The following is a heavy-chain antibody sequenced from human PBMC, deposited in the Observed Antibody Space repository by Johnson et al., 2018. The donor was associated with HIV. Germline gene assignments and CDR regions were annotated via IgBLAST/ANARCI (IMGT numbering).Heavy chain of an antibody. CDR1: GFTFSSYA. Sequence: QVQLVESGGGVVQPGRSLRLSCAASGFTFSSYAMHWVRQAPGKGLEWVAVISYDGSNKYYVESVKGRFTISRDDSKNTLYLQMNSLRVEDTAVYHCAKVAVATAAGGVALDVWGPGTMVTVSS. CDR3: AKVAVATAAGGVALDV. V-gene: IGHV3-30*14. J-gene: IGHJ3*01. D-gene: IGHD6-13*01. CDR2: ISYDGSNK.